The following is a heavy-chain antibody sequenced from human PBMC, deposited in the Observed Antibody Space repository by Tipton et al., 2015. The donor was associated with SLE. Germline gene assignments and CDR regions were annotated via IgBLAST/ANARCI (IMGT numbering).Heavy chain of an antibody. CDR1: GGSLSSYY. CDR2: IYTREDT. V-gene: IGHV4-4*07. Sequence: TLSLTCTVSGGSLSSYYWSWIRQPAGKGLEWIGRIYTREDTNYDPSLKSRVTMSLDTSKNQFSLRLNSVTAADTAVYYCARGPVVGLADAFDIWGQGTLVTVSS. J-gene: IGHJ3*02. CDR3: ARGPVVGLADAFDI. D-gene: IGHD2-15*01.